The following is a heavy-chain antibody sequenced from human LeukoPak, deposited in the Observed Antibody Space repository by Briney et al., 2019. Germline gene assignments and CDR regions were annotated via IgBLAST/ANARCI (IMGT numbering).Heavy chain of an antibody. CDR2: ISGDGGST. V-gene: IGHV3-43*02. Sequence: PGGSLRLSCAASGFTFDDYAMHWVRQAPAKGLEWVSLISGDGGSTYYADSVKGRFTISRDNSKNSLYLQMNSLRTEDTALYYCAKADSSGYYRLAAAFDIWGQGTMVTVSS. CDR1: GFTFDDYA. D-gene: IGHD3-22*01. J-gene: IGHJ3*02. CDR3: AKADSSGYYRLAAAFDI.